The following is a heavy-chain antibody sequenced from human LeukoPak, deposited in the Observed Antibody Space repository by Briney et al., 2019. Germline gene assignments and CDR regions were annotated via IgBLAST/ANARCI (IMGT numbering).Heavy chain of an antibody. Sequence: GGSLRLSCAASGFTFSSYAMSWVRQAPGKGLEWASAISGSGGSTYYADSVKGRFTISRDNSKNTLYLQMNSLRAEDTAVYYCARDLQYQLPGMDVWGKGTTVTVSS. V-gene: IGHV3-23*01. D-gene: IGHD2-2*01. CDR2: ISGSGGST. CDR3: ARDLQYQLPGMDV. J-gene: IGHJ6*04. CDR1: GFTFSSYA.